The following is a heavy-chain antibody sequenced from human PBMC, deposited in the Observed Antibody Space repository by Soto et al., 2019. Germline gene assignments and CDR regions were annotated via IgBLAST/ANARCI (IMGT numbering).Heavy chain of an antibody. V-gene: IGHV1-18*01. CDR3: ARKNAPYYYYYYMDV. Sequence: ASVKVSCKASGYTFTSYGISWVRQAPGQGLEWMGWISVYNGNTNYAQKLQGRVTMTTDTSTSTAYMELRSLRSDDTAVYYCARKNAPYYYYYYMDVWGKGTTVTVSS. CDR1: GYTFTSYG. J-gene: IGHJ6*03. CDR2: ISVYNGNT.